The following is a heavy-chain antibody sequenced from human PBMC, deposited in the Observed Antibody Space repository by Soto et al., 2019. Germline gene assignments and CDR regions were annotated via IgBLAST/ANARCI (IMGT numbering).Heavy chain of an antibody. CDR3: ARARNTMVRGVKYFDY. V-gene: IGHV4-34*01. D-gene: IGHD3-10*01. CDR1: GGSFSGYY. CDR2: INHSGST. J-gene: IGHJ4*02. Sequence: PSETLSLTCAVYGGSFSGYYLSWIRQPPGKGLEWIGEINHSGSTNYNPSLKSRVTISVDTSKNQFSLKLSSVTAADTAVYYCARARNTMVRGVKYFDYWGQGTLVTVSS.